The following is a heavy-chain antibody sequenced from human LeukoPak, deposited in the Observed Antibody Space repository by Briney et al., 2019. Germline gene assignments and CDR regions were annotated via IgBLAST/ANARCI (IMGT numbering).Heavy chain of an antibody. Sequence: TSETLSLTRAVYGGSFSGYYWSWIRQPPGKGLEWIGEINHSGSTNYNPSLKSRVTISVDTSKNQFSLKLSSVTAADTAVYYCARGVGRGHCYGMDVWGQGTTVTVSS. CDR3: ARGVGRGHCYGMDV. V-gene: IGHV4-34*01. J-gene: IGHJ6*02. D-gene: IGHD3-10*01. CDR1: GGSFSGYY. CDR2: INHSGST.